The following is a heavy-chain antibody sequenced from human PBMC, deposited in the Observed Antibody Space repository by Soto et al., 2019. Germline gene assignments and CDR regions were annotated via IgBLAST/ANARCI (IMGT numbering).Heavy chain of an antibody. CDR3: AREDSGAFFDF. CDR1: GGSIIIGGYS. J-gene: IGHJ4*02. CDR2: IYSGTT. D-gene: IGHD2-15*01. Sequence: PSETLSLTCAVSGGSIIIGGYSWSWIRQPPGKGLEWIGYIYSGTTHYNPSLESRVTIAMDRYKNQVSLSLKSVTAADTAVYYCAREDSGAFFDFWGQGTIVTVSS. V-gene: IGHV4-30-2*01.